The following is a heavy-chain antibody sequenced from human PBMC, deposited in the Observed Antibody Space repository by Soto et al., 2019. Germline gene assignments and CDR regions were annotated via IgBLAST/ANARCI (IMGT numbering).Heavy chain of an antibody. Sequence: SETLSLTCTVSGGSISSDYWSWIRQPPGKGLEWIGYIYYGGSTHSNPSLKSRVIISLDTSKNQFSLKLSSVTAADTAVYYCASQMYGPNAYFDSWGQGALVTVSS. V-gene: IGHV4-59*08. CDR1: GGSISSDY. CDR3: ASQMYGPNAYFDS. J-gene: IGHJ4*02. D-gene: IGHD4-17*01. CDR2: IYYGGST.